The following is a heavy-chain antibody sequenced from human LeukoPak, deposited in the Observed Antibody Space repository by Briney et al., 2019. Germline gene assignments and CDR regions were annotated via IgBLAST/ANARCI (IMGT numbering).Heavy chain of an antibody. CDR2: ITPILGIA. D-gene: IGHD3-16*02. J-gene: IGHJ4*02. CDR1: GGTFSSYA. CDR3: ASHPHHSRLGELSFSFDY. Sequence: SVKVSCKASGGTFSSYAISWVRQAPGQGLEWMGRITPILGIANYAQKFQGRVTITADKSTSTAYMELSSLRSEDTAVYYCASHPHHSRLGELSFSFDYWGQGTLVTVSS. V-gene: IGHV1-69*04.